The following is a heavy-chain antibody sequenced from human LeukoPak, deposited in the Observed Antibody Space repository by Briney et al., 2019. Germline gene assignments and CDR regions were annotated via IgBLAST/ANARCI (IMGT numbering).Heavy chain of an antibody. V-gene: IGHV4-34*01. Sequence: SETLSLTCAVYGGSFSGYYWSWIRQPPGKGLEWIGEINHSGSTNYNPSLKGRVTISVDTSKNQFSLKLSSVTAADTAVYYCARGSEWLFRIRYYYYYGMDVWGQGTTVTVSS. CDR1: GGSFSGYY. CDR2: INHSGST. D-gene: IGHD3-3*01. J-gene: IGHJ6*02. CDR3: ARGSEWLFRIRYYYYYGMDV.